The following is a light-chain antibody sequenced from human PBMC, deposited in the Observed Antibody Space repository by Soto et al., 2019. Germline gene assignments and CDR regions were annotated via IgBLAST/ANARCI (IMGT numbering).Light chain of an antibody. CDR1: QSVSSSY. V-gene: IGKV3-20*01. J-gene: IGKJ5*01. CDR3: QHYGTSQIT. CDR2: DTS. Sequence: EIVLTQSPGTLSLSPGERATLSCRASQSVSSSYLAWYQQKPGQAPRLLIHDTSSRATGIPDRFSGSGAGTDFTLTISRLEPEDFAVYYCQHYGTSQITFGQGTRLEIK.